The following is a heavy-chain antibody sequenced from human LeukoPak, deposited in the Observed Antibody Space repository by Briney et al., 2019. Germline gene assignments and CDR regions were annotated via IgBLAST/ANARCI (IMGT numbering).Heavy chain of an antibody. J-gene: IGHJ4*02. V-gene: IGHV7-4-1*02. Sequence: GASVKVSCKASGYTFTNYPMNWMRQAPGQGLEWMGWINTNTGNPTYAQGFTGRFVFSLDTSVSTAYLQISSLKAEDTAVYYCARARRYSGYDFAPNYWGQGTLVTVSS. CDR1: GYTFTNYP. CDR3: ARARRYSGYDFAPNY. D-gene: IGHD5-12*01. CDR2: INTNTGNP.